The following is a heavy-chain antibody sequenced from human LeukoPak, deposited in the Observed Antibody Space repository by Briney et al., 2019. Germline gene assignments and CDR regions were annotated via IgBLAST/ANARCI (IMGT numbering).Heavy chain of an antibody. D-gene: IGHD3-10*01. Sequence: PGRSLRLSCAASGFTFSRNAMHWVRQAPGKALEWVAVISYDGGITYYADSVKGRFTISRDNSKNTLFLQLNSLRAEDTAVYYCVRDSTYYYDSGSSGPHYFDYWGQGTLVTVSS. V-gene: IGHV3-30*01. CDR3: VRDSTYYYDSGSSGPHYFDY. CDR1: GFTFSRNA. CDR2: ISYDGGIT. J-gene: IGHJ4*02.